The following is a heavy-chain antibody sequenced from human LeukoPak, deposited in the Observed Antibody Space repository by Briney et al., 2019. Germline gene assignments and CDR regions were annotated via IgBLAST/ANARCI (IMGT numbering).Heavy chain of an antibody. J-gene: IGHJ4*02. CDR2: ISTNGNT. D-gene: IGHD1-26*01. CDR1: GVSISSYY. Sequence: SETLSLTCTVSGVSISSYYWSWIRQPSGEGLEWIGRISTNGNTNYNPSLKSRVTMSVDTSKNQFSLKLTSVTAADTAIYYCARDIRVVGATHYFDYWGQGSLVTVSS. CDR3: ARDIRVVGATHYFDY. V-gene: IGHV4-4*07.